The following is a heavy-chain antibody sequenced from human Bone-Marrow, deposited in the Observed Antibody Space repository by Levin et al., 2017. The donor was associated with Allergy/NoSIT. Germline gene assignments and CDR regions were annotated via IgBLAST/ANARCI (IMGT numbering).Heavy chain of an antibody. V-gene: IGHV3-48*02. CDR1: GFTFSYYG. Sequence: GGSLRLSCAASGFTFSYYGMNWVRQVPGKGLEWIAFILSTGSTIYYAESVEGRFTISRDNAKSSLYLQMNSLTDEDTATYFCVSFNPGEYFHHWCQGTPVTVSS. J-gene: IGHJ1*01. CDR3: VSFNPGEYFHH. D-gene: IGHD2-15*01. CDR2: ILSTGSTI.